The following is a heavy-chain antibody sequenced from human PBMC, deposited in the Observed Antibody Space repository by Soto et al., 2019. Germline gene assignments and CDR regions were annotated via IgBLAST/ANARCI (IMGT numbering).Heavy chain of an antibody. CDR1: GYTFTSYD. CDR2: MNPNSGNT. V-gene: IGHV1-8*01. D-gene: IGHD3-10*01. CDR3: ARAPPYYYGSGRGDYYGMDV. J-gene: IGHJ6*02. Sequence: ASVKVSCKASGYTFTSYDINWVRQATGQGLEWMGWMNPNSGNTGYAQKFQGRVTMTRNTSISTAYMELSSLRSEDTAVYYCARAPPYYYGSGRGDYYGMDVWGQGTTVTVSS.